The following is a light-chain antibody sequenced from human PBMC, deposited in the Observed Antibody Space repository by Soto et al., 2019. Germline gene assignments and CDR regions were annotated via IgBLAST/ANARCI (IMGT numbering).Light chain of an antibody. V-gene: IGKV3-15*01. Sequence: EIVMTQSPATLSVSPGERATLSCRASQSVSSNLAWYQHKPGQAPRLLIHGTFTRATSIPARFSGSGSGTEFTLTISSLQSEDFAVYYCQQYHHWPLTFGGGTKVEIK. CDR1: QSVSSN. CDR2: GTF. J-gene: IGKJ4*01. CDR3: QQYHHWPLT.